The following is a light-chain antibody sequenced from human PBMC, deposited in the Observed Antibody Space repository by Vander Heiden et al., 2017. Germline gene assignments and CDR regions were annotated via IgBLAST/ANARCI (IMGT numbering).Light chain of an antibody. V-gene: IGLV1-40*01. Sequence: SGHKRQHSVSAPPVQSVSISCTGSRSDIGAGYDVNWYQHRPGTAPKVLIYGNTNRPSGVPDRFAGSKSGTAASLAISGLQAEDEADYYCQCFDSFLISPLFGGGTKLTVL. CDR3: QCFDSFLISPL. CDR2: GNT. J-gene: IGLJ2*01. CDR1: RSDIGAGYD.